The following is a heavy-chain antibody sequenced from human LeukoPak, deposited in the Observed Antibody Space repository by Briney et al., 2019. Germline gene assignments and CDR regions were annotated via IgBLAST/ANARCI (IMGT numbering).Heavy chain of an antibody. CDR1: GFIFSNYW. V-gene: IGHV3-7*03. D-gene: IGHD1-26*01. Sequence: GGSLRLSCAASGFIFSNYWMTWVRQAPGKGLEWVANINQDGSVEQYVDSVKGRFTISRDNARNSLYLQMNSLRGEDTAVYYCAAGNYFDYWGQGILVTVSS. J-gene: IGHJ4*02. CDR3: AAGNYFDY. CDR2: INQDGSVE.